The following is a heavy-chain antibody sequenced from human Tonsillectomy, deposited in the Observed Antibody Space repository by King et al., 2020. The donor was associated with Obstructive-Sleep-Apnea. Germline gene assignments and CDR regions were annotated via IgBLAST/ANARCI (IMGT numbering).Heavy chain of an antibody. CDR2: LYYSGTN. CDR1: GGAISLYY. V-gene: IGHV4-59*01. J-gene: IGHJ4*02. D-gene: IGHD4-23*01. Sequence: QLQESGPGLVKPSETLSLTCTLSGGAISLYYWGWIRHSPGNGLECVGVLYYSGTNNYTPSLKSRVTISVEMSKHQFSLKLSSVTAADTAVYYCARGLTVVTSSWVPFDYWGQGTLVTVSS. CDR3: ARGLTVVTSSWVPFDY.